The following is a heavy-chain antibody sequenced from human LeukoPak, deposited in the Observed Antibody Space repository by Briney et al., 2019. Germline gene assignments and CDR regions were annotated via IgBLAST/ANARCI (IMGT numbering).Heavy chain of an antibody. CDR1: GFTFSSYE. Sequence: PGGSLRLSCAASGFTFSSYEMNWVRQAPGKGLEWVSYISSSGSTIYYADSVKGRFTISRDNAENSLYLQMNSLRAEDTAVYYCARESDDYVWGSYRYSRPVDYWGQGTLVTVSS. CDR2: ISSSGSTI. V-gene: IGHV3-48*03. D-gene: IGHD3-16*02. J-gene: IGHJ4*02. CDR3: ARESDDYVWGSYRYSRPVDY.